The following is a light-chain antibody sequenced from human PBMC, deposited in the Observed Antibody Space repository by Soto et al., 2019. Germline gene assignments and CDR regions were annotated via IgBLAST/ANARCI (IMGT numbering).Light chain of an antibody. Sequence: EIVLTQSPGTLSLSPGERATLSCRASQSVSSSDLAWYQQKPGQAPRLLIYGASSRATGIPDRFSGSGSGTDFTLTISRLEPEDFAVYYCQQYAGLPYTFGQGTKLEIK. CDR2: GAS. J-gene: IGKJ2*01. V-gene: IGKV3-20*01. CDR1: QSVSSSD. CDR3: QQYAGLPYT.